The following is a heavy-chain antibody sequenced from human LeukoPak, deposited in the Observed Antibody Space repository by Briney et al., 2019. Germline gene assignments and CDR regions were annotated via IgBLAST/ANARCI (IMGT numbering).Heavy chain of an antibody. V-gene: IGHV4-61*08. D-gene: IGHD3-9*01. Sequence: SETLSLTCTVSGGSISSGGYYWSWIRQPPGKGLEWIGYIYYSGSTDYNPSLKSRVTISVDTSKNQFYLKLSSVTAADTAVYYCARLLRDILTGYYTQNWFDPWGQGTLVTVSS. J-gene: IGHJ5*02. CDR1: GGSISSGGYY. CDR3: ARLLRDILTGYYTQNWFDP. CDR2: IYYSGST.